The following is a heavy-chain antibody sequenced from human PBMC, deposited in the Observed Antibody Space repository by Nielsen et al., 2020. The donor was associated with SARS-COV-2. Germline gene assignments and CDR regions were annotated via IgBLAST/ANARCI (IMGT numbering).Heavy chain of an antibody. CDR3: ARAGYSSSWYWFDP. V-gene: IGHV3-21*01. CDR1: GFTFSSYA. CDR2: ISSSSSYI. D-gene: IGHD6-13*01. Sequence: GESLKISCAASGFTFSSYAMHWVRQAPGKGLEWVSSISSSSSYIYYADSVKGRFTISRDNAKNSLYLQMNSLRAEDTAVYYCARAGYSSSWYWFDPWGQGTLVTVSS. J-gene: IGHJ5*02.